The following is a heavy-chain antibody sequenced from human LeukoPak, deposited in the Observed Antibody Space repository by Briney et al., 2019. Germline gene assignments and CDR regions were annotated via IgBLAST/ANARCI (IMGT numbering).Heavy chain of an antibody. Sequence: GGSLRLSCAASRFTFSSYEMNWVRQAPGKGLEWVSYISSSGNTIYYADSVKGRFTISRDNAKNSLYLQMNSLRAEDTAVYFCATDPLDYWGQGTLVTVSS. CDR3: ATDPLDY. CDR1: RFTFSSYE. V-gene: IGHV3-48*03. CDR2: ISSSGNTI. J-gene: IGHJ4*02.